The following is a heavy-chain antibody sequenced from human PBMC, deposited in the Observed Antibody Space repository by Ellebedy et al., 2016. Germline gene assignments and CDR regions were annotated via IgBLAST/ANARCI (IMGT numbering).Heavy chain of an antibody. J-gene: IGHJ4*02. CDR1: GFTFSDFY. CDR3: ATEPTIAAD. Sequence: GGSLRLSCAASGFTFSDFYMTWIRQAPGRGLEWVSYISSSSNYTTYADSVKGRFTISRDNAKNSLYLQMNSLRAEDTAVYYCATEPTIAADWGQGTLVTVSS. D-gene: IGHD6-13*01. V-gene: IGHV3-11*06. CDR2: ISSSSNYT.